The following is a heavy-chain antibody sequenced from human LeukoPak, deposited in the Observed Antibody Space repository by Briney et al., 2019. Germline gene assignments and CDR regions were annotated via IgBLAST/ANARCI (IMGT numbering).Heavy chain of an antibody. Sequence: GGSLRLSCVVSGLRFRNYGMHWVRQAPGKGLEWVAVIYYDGSNQYYADSVKGRFTVSRDNAKNTLYLQMDSLRAEDTAVYNCARGENYYDNSGYQDALDIWGQGTLVTVSS. CDR2: IYYDGSNQ. CDR1: GLRFRNYG. J-gene: IGHJ3*02. D-gene: IGHD3-22*01. V-gene: IGHV3-33*01. CDR3: ARGENYYDNSGYQDALDI.